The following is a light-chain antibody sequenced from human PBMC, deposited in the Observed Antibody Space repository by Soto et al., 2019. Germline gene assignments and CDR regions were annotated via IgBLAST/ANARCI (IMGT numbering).Light chain of an antibody. CDR3: QQYHNWPPFT. V-gene: IGKV3-15*01. Sequence: EIVMTQSPATLSVSPGERATLSCRASQSVSDNLAWYQQKPGQAPRLLIYGASTRATSIPVRFSGSGSGTEFTLTISSLQTEDFAVYYCQQYHNWPPFTFGPGTEVDIK. CDR2: GAS. J-gene: IGKJ3*01. CDR1: QSVSDN.